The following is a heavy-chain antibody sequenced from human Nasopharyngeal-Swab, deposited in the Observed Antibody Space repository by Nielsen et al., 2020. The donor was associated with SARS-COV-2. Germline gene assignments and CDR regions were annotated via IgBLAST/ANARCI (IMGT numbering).Heavy chain of an antibody. CDR3: ARGQIVVVTAPYYFDY. CDR1: GFTFSDYY. Sequence: GGSLRLSCAASGFTFSDYYMSWIRQAPGKWLEWVSYISSSGSTIYYADSVKGRFTISRDNAKNSLYLQMNSLRAEDTAVYYCARGQIVVVTAPYYFDYWGQGTLVTVSS. J-gene: IGHJ4*02. CDR2: ISSSGSTI. D-gene: IGHD2-21*02. V-gene: IGHV3-11*04.